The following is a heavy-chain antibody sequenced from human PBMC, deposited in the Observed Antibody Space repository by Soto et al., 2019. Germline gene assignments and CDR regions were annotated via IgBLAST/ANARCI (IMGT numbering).Heavy chain of an antibody. V-gene: IGHV3-66*01. CDR2: IYSGGST. Sequence: GGSLRLSCAASGFTVSSNYMSWVRQAPGKGLEWVSVIYSGGSTYYADSVKGRFTISRDNSKNTLYLQMNSLRAEDTAVYYCARNTFFARIAARQTRDYWGQGTLVTVSS. D-gene: IGHD6-6*01. J-gene: IGHJ4*02. CDR3: ARNTFFARIAARQTRDY. CDR1: GFTVSSNY.